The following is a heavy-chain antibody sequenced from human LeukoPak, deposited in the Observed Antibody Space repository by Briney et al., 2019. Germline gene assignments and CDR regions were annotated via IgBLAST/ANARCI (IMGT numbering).Heavy chain of an antibody. CDR2: IIPILGIA. V-gene: IGHV1-69*04. CDR1: GGTFSRYA. J-gene: IGHJ4*02. CDR3: AREGLVMGYYFDY. Sequence: ASVKVSCKASGGTFSRYAISWVRQAPGQGLEWMGRIIPILGIANYAQKFQGRVTITADKSTSTAYMELSSLRSEDTAVYYCAREGLVMGYYFDYWGQGTLVTVSS. D-gene: IGHD6-19*01.